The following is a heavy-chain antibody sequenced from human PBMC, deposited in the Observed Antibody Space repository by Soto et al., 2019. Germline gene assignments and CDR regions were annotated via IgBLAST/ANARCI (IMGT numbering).Heavy chain of an antibody. Sequence: SETLSLTCAVSGGTISSGGYSWSWIRQPPGKGLEWIGYIYHRGSTYYNPSLKSRVTISVDRSKNQFSLKLSSVTAADTAVYYCARGPWNDDMGHFDPWGQGTLVTVSS. V-gene: IGHV4-30-2*01. J-gene: IGHJ5*02. CDR3: ARGPWNDDMGHFDP. CDR1: GGTISSGGYS. CDR2: IYHRGST. D-gene: IGHD1-1*01.